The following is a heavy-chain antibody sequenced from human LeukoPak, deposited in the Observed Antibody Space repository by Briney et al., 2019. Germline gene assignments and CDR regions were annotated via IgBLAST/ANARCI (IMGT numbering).Heavy chain of an antibody. J-gene: IGHJ3*02. D-gene: IGHD3-10*01. CDR2: INWNGGST. CDR3: ARATAYGSGDAFDI. CDR1: GFTFDDYG. V-gene: IGHV3-20*04. Sequence: GGSLRLSCAASGFTFDDYGMSWVRQAPGKGLEWVSGINWNGGSTGYADSVKGRFTISRDNAKNSLYLQMNSLRAEDTALYYCARATAYGSGDAFDIRGQGTMVTVSS.